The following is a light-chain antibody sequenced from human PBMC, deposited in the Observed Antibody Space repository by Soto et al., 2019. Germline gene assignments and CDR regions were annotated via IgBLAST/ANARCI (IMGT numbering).Light chain of an antibody. V-gene: IGKV1-5*03. J-gene: IGKJ1*01. CDR2: KAS. CDR1: QSIGSW. Sequence: DIQMTQSPSTLSASVRDRVTITCRASQSIGSWLAWYQQKPGKAPKLLIYKASTLESWVPSKFSGSGSWTMFPFTSSSRQPLNFATYYCQQGSRYWAFGQGNKVEIK. CDR3: QQGSRYWA.